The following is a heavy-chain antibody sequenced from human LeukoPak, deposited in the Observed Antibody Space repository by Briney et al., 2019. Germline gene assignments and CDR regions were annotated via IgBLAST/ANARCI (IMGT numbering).Heavy chain of an antibody. Sequence: SETLSLTCTVSGGPISSYYWSWIRQPPGKGLEWIGYIYYSGSTNYNPSLKSRVTISVDTSKNQFSLKLSSVTAADTAVYYCARVGDNFDYWGQGTLVTVSS. CDR3: ARVGDNFDY. D-gene: IGHD1-26*01. CDR2: IYYSGST. V-gene: IGHV4-59*01. J-gene: IGHJ4*02. CDR1: GGPISSYY.